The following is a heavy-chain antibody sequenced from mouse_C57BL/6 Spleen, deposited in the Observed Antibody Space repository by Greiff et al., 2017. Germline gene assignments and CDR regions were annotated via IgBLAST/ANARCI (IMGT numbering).Heavy chain of an antibody. J-gene: IGHJ4*01. CDR2: ISSGSSTI. D-gene: IGHD2-1*01. V-gene: IGHV5-17*01. Sequence: DVKLVESGGGLVKPGGSLKLSCAASGFTFSDYGMHWVRQAPEKGLAWVAYISSGSSTIYYADTVTGRFTISRDNAKNTLCLQMTSLRSEDTAMDYCAMGGNYPYYYAMDYWGQGTSVTVSS. CDR3: AMGGNYPYYYAMDY. CDR1: GFTFSDYG.